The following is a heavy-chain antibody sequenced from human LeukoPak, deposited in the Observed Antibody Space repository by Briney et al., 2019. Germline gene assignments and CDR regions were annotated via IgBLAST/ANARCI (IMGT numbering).Heavy chain of an antibody. D-gene: IGHD5-24*01. Sequence: SETLSLTCTVSGGSISSGSYYWTWIRQPAGKGLEWIGRIYTSGNANYNPSLKSRVTISGDTSKNQFSLNLSSVTAADTAVYYCARGSHRAYYYMDVWGKGTTVTVSS. CDR3: ARGSHRAYYYMDV. J-gene: IGHJ6*03. CDR1: GGSISSGSYY. CDR2: IYTSGNA. V-gene: IGHV4-61*02.